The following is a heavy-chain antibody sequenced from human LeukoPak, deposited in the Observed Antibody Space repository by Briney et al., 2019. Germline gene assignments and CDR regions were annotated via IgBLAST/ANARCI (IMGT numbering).Heavy chain of an antibody. CDR2: ICTSGST. D-gene: IGHD3-10*01. CDR1: GGSISTYH. Sequence: SETLSLTCTVSGGSISTYHWSWIRQPPGKGLEWIGYICTSGSTSYNPSLNSRVTISVDTSKNQFSLKLTSVTAADTAVYYCARRITYMDVWGNGTTVTVSS. J-gene: IGHJ6*03. V-gene: IGHV4-4*08. CDR3: ARRITYMDV.